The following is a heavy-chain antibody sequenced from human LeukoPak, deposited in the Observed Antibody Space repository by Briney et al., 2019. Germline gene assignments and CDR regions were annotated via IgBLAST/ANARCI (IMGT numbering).Heavy chain of an antibody. D-gene: IGHD6-19*01. Sequence: PSETLSLTCTVSGGSISSYYWSWIRQPAGKGLEWIGRIYTSGSTNYNPSLKSRVTMSVDTSKNQFSLKLSSVTAADTAVYYCARGLYQGSSGWFKGGYYFDYWGQGTLVTVSS. CDR3: ARGLYQGSSGWFKGGYYFDY. V-gene: IGHV4-4*07. CDR1: GGSISSYY. J-gene: IGHJ4*02. CDR2: IYTSGST.